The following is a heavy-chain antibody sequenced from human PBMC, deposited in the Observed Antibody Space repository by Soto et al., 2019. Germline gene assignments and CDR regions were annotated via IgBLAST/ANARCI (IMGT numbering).Heavy chain of an antibody. V-gene: IGHV1-69*01. CDR3: ARARGYSYGRGDYYYYGMDV. Sequence: QVKLVQSGAEVKKPGSSVKVSCKASGGTFSSYAISWVRQAPGQGLEWMGGIIPIFGTANYAQKFQGRVTITADESTSTAYMELSSLRSEDTAVYYCARARGYSYGRGDYYYYGMDVWGQGTTVTVSS. J-gene: IGHJ6*02. CDR1: GGTFSSYA. CDR2: IIPIFGTA. D-gene: IGHD5-18*01.